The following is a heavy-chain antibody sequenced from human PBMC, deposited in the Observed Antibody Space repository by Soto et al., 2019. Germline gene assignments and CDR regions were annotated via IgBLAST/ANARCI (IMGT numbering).Heavy chain of an antibody. D-gene: IGHD6-19*01. CDR2: IYAADSNT. CDR3: ARRGTYSSGWDY. V-gene: IGHV5-51*01. CDR1: GYIFTTYW. J-gene: IGHJ4*02. Sequence: GESLKISCNGSGYIFTTYWIGWVRQMPGKGLEWMGIIYAADSNTRYSPSFQGQVTISADKSISTAYLQWSSLKASDTAMYYCARRGTYSSGWDYWGQGTLVTVSS.